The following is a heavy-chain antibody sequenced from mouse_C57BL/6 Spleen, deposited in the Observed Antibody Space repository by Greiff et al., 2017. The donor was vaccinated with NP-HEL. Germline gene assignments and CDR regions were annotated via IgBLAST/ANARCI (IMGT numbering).Heavy chain of an antibody. D-gene: IGHD1-1*01. J-gene: IGHJ1*03. CDR2: IDPSDSET. CDR1: GYTFTSYW. V-gene: IGHV1-52*01. CDR3: ARSYYGSSYPYWYFDV. Sequence: QVQLKQPGAELVRPGSSVKLSCKASGYTFTSYWMHWVKQRPIQGLEWIGNIDPSDSETHYNQKFKDKATLTVDKSSSTAYMQLSSLTSEDSAVYYCARSYYGSSYPYWYFDVWGTGTTVTVSS.